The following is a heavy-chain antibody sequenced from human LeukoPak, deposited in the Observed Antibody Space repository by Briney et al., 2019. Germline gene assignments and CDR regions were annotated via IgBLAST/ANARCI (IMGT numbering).Heavy chain of an antibody. CDR1: GYTFTGYY. J-gene: IGHJ4*02. Sequence: GASVKVSCKASGYTFTGYYMHWVRQAPGQGLEWMGWINPNSGGTNYAQKFQGRVTMTRDTSISTAYMELSRLRSDDTAVYYFARVARCTSCFDVDYWGQGTLVTVSS. D-gene: IGHD2-2*01. CDR3: ARVARCTSCFDVDY. CDR2: INPNSGGT. V-gene: IGHV1-2*02.